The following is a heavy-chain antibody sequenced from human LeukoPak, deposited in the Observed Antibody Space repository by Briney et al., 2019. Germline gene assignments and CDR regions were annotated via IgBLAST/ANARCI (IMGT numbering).Heavy chain of an antibody. CDR1: GGSISSGGYY. CDR2: IYYSGST. D-gene: IGHD3-22*01. Sequence: PSETLSLTRTVSGGSISSGGYYWSWIRQHPGKGLEWIGYIYYSGSTYYNPSLKSRVTISVDTSKNQFSLKLSSVTAADTAVYYCARVCTMIVDQDYYFDYWGQETLVTVSS. J-gene: IGHJ4*02. V-gene: IGHV4-31*03. CDR3: ARVCTMIVDQDYYFDY.